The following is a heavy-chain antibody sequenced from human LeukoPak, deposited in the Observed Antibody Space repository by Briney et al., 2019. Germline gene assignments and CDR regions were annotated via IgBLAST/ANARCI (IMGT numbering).Heavy chain of an antibody. V-gene: IGHV3-30*18. CDR1: GFTFSSYG. CDR3: AKQLGYCSDGSCYFPY. J-gene: IGHJ4*02. CDR2: ISHEGTHI. Sequence: GGSLRLSCAASGFTFSSYGMHWVRQAPGKGLEWVAAISHEGTHIYYADSVKGRFTISRDNSKSTLCLQMNSLRAEDTAVYYCAKQLGYCSDGSCYFPYWGQGTLVTVSS. D-gene: IGHD2-15*01.